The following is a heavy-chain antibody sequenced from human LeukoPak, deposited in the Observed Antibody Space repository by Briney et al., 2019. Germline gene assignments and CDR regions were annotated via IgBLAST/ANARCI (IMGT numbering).Heavy chain of an antibody. CDR3: ARELLYSSSWYTGVSFDY. V-gene: IGHV3-7*01. J-gene: IGHJ4*02. CDR2: IKQDGSEK. Sequence: GGPLRLSCAASGFTFSSYWMSWVRQAPGKGLEWVANIKQDGSEKYYVDSVKGRFTISRDNAKNSLYLQMNSLRAEDTAVYYCARELLYSSSWYTGVSFDYWGQGTLVTVSS. D-gene: IGHD6-13*01. CDR1: GFTFSSYW.